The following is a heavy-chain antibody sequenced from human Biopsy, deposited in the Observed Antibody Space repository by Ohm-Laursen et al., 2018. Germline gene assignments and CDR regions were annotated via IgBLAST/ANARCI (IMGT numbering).Heavy chain of an antibody. Sequence: SLRLSCAASGFTFNSHEMNWVRQAPGQGLEWISYITGSSSTIYYADSVKGRFTISRDNAKNSLYLQMNSLRAEDTAVYYCTRLASYDYYGMDVWGQGTTVTVSS. CDR1: GFTFNSHE. CDR2: ITGSSSTI. V-gene: IGHV3-48*03. J-gene: IGHJ6*02. CDR3: TRLASYDYYGMDV. D-gene: IGHD3-3*02.